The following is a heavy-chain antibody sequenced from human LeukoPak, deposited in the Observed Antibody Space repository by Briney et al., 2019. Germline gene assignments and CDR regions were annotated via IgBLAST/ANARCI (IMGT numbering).Heavy chain of an antibody. Sequence: ASVKVSCKASGYTFTGYYMHWVRQAPGQGLEWMGWINPNSGGTNYARKFQGRVTMTRDTSISTAYMEVSRLRSDDTAVYYCARSYSGYDRFDYWGQGTLVTVSS. D-gene: IGHD5-12*01. V-gene: IGHV1-2*02. CDR3: ARSYSGYDRFDY. CDR2: INPNSGGT. J-gene: IGHJ4*02. CDR1: GYTFTGYY.